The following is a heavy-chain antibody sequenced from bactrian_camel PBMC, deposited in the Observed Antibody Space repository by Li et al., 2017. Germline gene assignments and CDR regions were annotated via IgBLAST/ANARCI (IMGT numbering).Heavy chain of an antibody. CDR1: GFTFSSNA. CDR2: IYSDGSKT. Sequence: QVQLVESGGGLVQPGGSLRLSCAASGFTFSSNAMNWVRQAPGEGLEWVSSIYSDGSKTNYGDSVKGRFTISRDNAKNTVYLQMNNLKSEDTALYYCATKGGISERYGIRYWGKGTQVTVS. V-gene: IGHV3S7*01. D-gene: IGHD4*01. J-gene: IGHJ7*01.